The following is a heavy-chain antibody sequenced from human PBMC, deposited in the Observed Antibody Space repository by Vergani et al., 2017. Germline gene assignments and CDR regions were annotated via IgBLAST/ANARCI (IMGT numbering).Heavy chain of an antibody. J-gene: IGHJ4*02. CDR2: IRSKNDGGTA. Sequence: VQLVESGGGVVQPGGSLRLSCAASGFTFNSYGMHWVRQAPGKGLEWIGRIRSKNDGGTADYAAPLKGRFTISRDDSKESAFLLVNNLKTEDTAVYFCYADYHDYWGQGTLVTVSS. CDR3: YADYHDY. V-gene: IGHV3-15*01. CDR1: GFTFNSYG. D-gene: IGHD2-8*01.